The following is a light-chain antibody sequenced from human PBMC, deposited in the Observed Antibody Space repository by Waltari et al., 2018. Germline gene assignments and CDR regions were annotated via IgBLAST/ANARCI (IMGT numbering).Light chain of an antibody. J-gene: IGKJ1*01. Sequence: DLQMTQFPTSLSASVEDRVTITCRASQTITNYLNWYQQKSVKAPRLLIYGASNLQGGVPSRFRGSGSGTDFTLTISNLQPEDFATYYCQQTYITPRTFGQGTKVEIK. CDR2: GAS. V-gene: IGKV1-39*01. CDR1: QTITNY. CDR3: QQTYITPRT.